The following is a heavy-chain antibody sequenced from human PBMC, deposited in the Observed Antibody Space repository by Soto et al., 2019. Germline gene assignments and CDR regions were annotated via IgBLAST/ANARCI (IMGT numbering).Heavy chain of an antibody. J-gene: IGHJ4*02. CDR1: GFTFSSYA. V-gene: IGHV3-23*01. D-gene: IGHD2-15*01. CDR2: ISGSGGST. Sequence: GGSLRLSCAASGFTFSSYAMSWVRQAPGKGLEWVSAISGSGGSTYYADSVKGRFTISRDNSKNTLYLQMNSLRAEDTAVYYCEKDRYCSGGSCYSEEPDYWGQGTLGTV. CDR3: EKDRYCSGGSCYSEEPDY.